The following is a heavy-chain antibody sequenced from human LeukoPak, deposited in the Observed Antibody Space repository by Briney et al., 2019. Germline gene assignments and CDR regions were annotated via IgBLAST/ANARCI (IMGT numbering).Heavy chain of an antibody. CDR2: ISSSGSTI. CDR1: GFTFSSYE. Sequence: GGSLRLSCAASGFTFSSYEMNWVRQAPGKGLEWVSYISSSGSTIYYADSVKGRFTISRDNSKNTLYLQMNSLRAEDTAVYYCAGSQRWADYYYYCMDVWGKGTTVTISS. D-gene: IGHD4-23*01. V-gene: IGHV3-48*03. J-gene: IGHJ6*03. CDR3: AGSQRWADYYYYCMDV.